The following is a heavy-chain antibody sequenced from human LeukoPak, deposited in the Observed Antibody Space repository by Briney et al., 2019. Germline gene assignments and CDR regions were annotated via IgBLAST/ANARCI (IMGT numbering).Heavy chain of an antibody. CDR2: IYPGDSDT. D-gene: IGHD3-22*01. J-gene: IGHJ4*02. CDR3: ARGHYDSSGYYRAFDY. CDR1: GYSFTSYC. V-gene: IGHV5-51*01. Sequence: GESLKMSCKGSGYSFTSYCIGWVRQMPGKGLEWMGIIYPGDSDTRYSPSVQGQVTISADKSISTAYLQWSSLKASDTAMYYCARGHYDSSGYYRAFDYWGQGTLVTVSS.